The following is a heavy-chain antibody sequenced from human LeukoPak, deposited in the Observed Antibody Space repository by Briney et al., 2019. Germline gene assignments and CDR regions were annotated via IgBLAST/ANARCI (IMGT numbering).Heavy chain of an antibody. Sequence: GGSLRLSCAASGFTFSSYAMHWVRQAPGKGLEWVAVISYDGSNKYYADSVKGRFTISRDNSKNTLYLQMNSLRAEDTAVYYCAREFYGSGSYPTLDYWGQGTLVTVSS. D-gene: IGHD3-10*01. CDR2: ISYDGSNK. CDR1: GFTFSSYA. V-gene: IGHV3-30-3*01. CDR3: AREFYGSGSYPTLDY. J-gene: IGHJ4*02.